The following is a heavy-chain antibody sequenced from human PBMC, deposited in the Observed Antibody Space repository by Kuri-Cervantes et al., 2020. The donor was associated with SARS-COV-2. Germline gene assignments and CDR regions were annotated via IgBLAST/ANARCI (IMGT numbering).Heavy chain of an antibody. CDR3: AREGSGWYGEDCYYYGMDV. Sequence: GSLRLSCTVSGGSISSSSYYWGWIRQPPGKGLEWIGSIYYSGSTNYNPSLKSRVTISVDTSKNQFSLKLSSVTAADTAVYYCAREGSGWYGEDCYYYGMDVWGQGTTVTVSS. J-gene: IGHJ6*02. CDR2: IYYSGST. CDR1: GGSISSSSYY. D-gene: IGHD6-19*01. V-gene: IGHV4-39*07.